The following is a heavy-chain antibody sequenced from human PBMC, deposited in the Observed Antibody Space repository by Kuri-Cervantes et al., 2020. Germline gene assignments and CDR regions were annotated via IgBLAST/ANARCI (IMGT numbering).Heavy chain of an antibody. CDR2: ISSNGGST. CDR1: GFTFSSYA. D-gene: IGHD3-10*01. Sequence: GESLKISCAASGFTFSSYAMHWVRQAPGKGLEYVSAISSNGGSTYYANSVKGRFTISRDNSKNTPYLQMGSLRAEDMAVYYCARAESIYGYFDYWGQGTLVTVSS. J-gene: IGHJ4*02. CDR3: ARAESIYGYFDY. V-gene: IGHV3-64*01.